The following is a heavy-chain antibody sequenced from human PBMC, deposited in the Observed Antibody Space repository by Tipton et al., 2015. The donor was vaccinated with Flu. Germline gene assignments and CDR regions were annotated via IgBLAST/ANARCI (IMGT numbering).Heavy chain of an antibody. D-gene: IGHD3-16*01. Sequence: SLRLSCAASGFSVRDNYMIWVRRTPGKGLQWVSVIQTGGTTYYADSVRGRFTISRDNSKNTLYLQMNSLRTEDTAVYCWAGVTLGASPYFFDYWGQGTLVTVSS. CDR3: AGVTLGASPYFFDY. J-gene: IGHJ4*02. CDR1: GFSVRDNY. V-gene: IGHV3-66*02. CDR2: IQTGGTT.